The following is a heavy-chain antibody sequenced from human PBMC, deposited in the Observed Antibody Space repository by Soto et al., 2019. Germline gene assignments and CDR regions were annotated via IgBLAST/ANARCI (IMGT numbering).Heavy chain of an antibody. Sequence: EVQLVESGGGLVQPGGSLKLSCATSGFSFSDSTIHWVRRASGKGLAWVGRIRSKANRYTTEYAASVKGKFNISRDDTKNTAYLQMNSLTTEDTAVYFCTSFRHEVADTENFDYWGQGTLVTVSS. D-gene: IGHD6-19*01. CDR3: TSFRHEVADTENFDY. CDR1: GFSFSDST. CDR2: IRSKANRYTT. V-gene: IGHV3-73*01. J-gene: IGHJ4*02.